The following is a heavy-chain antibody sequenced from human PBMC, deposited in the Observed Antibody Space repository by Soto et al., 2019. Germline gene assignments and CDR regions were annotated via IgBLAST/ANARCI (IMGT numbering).Heavy chain of an antibody. J-gene: IGHJ5*02. V-gene: IGHV4-34*01. CDR1: GGSFSGYY. CDR3: ARGRNTMVRGVIIPRRAGWFDP. Sequence: ASETLSLTCAVYGGSFSGYYWSWIRQPPGKGLEWIGEINHSGSTNYNPSLKSRVTISVDTSKNQFSLKLSSVTAADTAVYYCARGRNTMVRGVIIPRRAGWFDPWGQGTLVTVPQ. CDR2: INHSGST. D-gene: IGHD3-10*01.